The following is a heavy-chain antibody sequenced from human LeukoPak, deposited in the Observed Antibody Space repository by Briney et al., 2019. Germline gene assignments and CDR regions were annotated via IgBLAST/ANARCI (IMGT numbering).Heavy chain of an antibody. Sequence: TGGSLRLSCAASGFTFSSYWMRWVRQAPGKGLVWVSRINSDGSSTSYADSVKGRFTISRDNAKNTLYLQMNSLRAEDTAVYYCASYPSVTTYYYYYYGMDVWGQGTTVTVSS. J-gene: IGHJ6*02. CDR1: GFTFSSYW. CDR2: INSDGSST. V-gene: IGHV3-74*01. CDR3: ASYPSVTTYYYYYYGMDV. D-gene: IGHD4-11*01.